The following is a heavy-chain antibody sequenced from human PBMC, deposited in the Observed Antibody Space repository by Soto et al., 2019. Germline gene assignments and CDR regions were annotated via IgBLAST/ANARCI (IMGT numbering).Heavy chain of an antibody. D-gene: IGHD2-21*01. Sequence: EVQLVESGGGLVKPGGSLRLSCAASGFTFNTYDMNWARQAPGKGLEWVSSITTSSAYIYYADSLKGRITISRDNAKNSLLLQMNSLRAEDTAVYYCVRSGTARLLRHSWFDTWGQGTLVTVSS. J-gene: IGHJ5*02. CDR3: VRSGTARLLRHSWFDT. V-gene: IGHV3-21*01. CDR2: ITTSSAYI. CDR1: GFTFNTYD.